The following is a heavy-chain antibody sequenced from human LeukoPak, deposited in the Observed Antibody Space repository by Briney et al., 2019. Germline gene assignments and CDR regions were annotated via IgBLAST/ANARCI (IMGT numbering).Heavy chain of an antibody. CDR1: GYTFTSYY. D-gene: IGHD2-15*01. Sequence: ATVKVPCKAYGYTFTSYYMHWVRQAPGQGLECMGIINPSGGSTSYAQKFQGRITMTKVTSPGPDYMEMRGRRSEDTAVYYCATEECSGGSCYSCYWGQGTLVTVSS. CDR3: ATEECSGGSCYSCY. V-gene: IGHV1-46*03. J-gene: IGHJ4*02. CDR2: INPSGGST.